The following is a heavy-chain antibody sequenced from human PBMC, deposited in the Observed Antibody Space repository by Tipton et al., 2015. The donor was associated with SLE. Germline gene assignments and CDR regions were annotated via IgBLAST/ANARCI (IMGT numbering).Heavy chain of an antibody. CDR3: ARDRLCSGGTCYSLDF. J-gene: IGHJ4*02. D-gene: IGHD2-15*01. V-gene: IGHV1-3*01. CDR2: INAGNGKT. Sequence: QLVQSGPEVKKPGASVTVSCKASGYTFTNYAIHWVRQAPGQRLEWMGWINAGNGKTKYSQNLQGRVTITRDKVAGTTYMELKSLRSEDTAVYYCARDRLCSGGTCYSLDFWGQGTLVTVSS. CDR1: GYTFTNYA.